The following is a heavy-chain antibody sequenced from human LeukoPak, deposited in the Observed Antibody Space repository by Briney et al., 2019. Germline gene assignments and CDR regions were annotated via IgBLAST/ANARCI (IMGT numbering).Heavy chain of an antibody. J-gene: IGHJ6*02. V-gene: IGHV3-9*01. CDR2: ISWNSGSI. Sequence: PGGSLRLSCAAPGVTFDDYAMHWVREAPGKGLEWVSGISWNSGSIGYADSVKGRFTISRDNAKNSLYLQMNSLRAEDTALYYCAKGDTMVLTDYYYGMDVWGQGTTVTVSS. CDR1: GVTFDDYA. D-gene: IGHD4/OR15-4a*01. CDR3: AKGDTMVLTDYYYGMDV.